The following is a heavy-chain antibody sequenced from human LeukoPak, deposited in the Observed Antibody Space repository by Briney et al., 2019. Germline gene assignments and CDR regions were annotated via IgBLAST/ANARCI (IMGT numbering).Heavy chain of an antibody. D-gene: IGHD1-1*01. J-gene: IGHJ4*02. CDR3: ARGATGAFNY. CDR2: IREDGSDK. CDR1: GFTFSSFW. V-gene: IGHV3-7*04. Sequence: PGGSLRLSCAASGFTFSSFWMGWVRQAPRQGLEWVASIREDGSDKYYVDSVKGRFTISRDNAKNSLYLQMNSLRAEDTAVYYCARGATGAFNYWGQGTLVTVSS.